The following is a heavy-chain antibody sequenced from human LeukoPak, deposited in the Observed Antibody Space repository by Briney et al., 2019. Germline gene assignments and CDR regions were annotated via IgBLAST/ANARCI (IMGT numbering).Heavy chain of an antibody. CDR2: IYYSGST. J-gene: IGHJ6*03. V-gene: IGHV4-59*01. CDR1: GGSISSYY. CDR3: ARGVWLGASYYYYYMDV. D-gene: IGHD5-18*01. Sequence: PSETLSLTCTVSGGSISSYYWSWIRQPPGKGLEWIGYIYYSGSTNYNPSLKSRVTISVDTSKNQFSLKLCSVTAADTAVYYCARGVWLGASYYYYYMDVWGKGTTVTVSS.